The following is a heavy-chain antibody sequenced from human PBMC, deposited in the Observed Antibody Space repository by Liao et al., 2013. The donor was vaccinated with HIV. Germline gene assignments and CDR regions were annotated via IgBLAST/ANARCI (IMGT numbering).Heavy chain of an antibody. V-gene: IGHV4-61*01. D-gene: IGHD1-7*01. CDR1: GGSISSSSYY. CDR3: ARATTSHYYYYMDV. Sequence: HVQLQESGPGLVKPSQTLSLTCGVSGGSISSSSYYWSWIRQPPGKGLEWIGYIYYSGSTKYNPSLKSRVTISVDTSKNQFSLKLSSVTAADTAVYYCARATTSHYYYYMDVWGRGTTVTVSS. CDR2: IYYSGST. J-gene: IGHJ6*03.